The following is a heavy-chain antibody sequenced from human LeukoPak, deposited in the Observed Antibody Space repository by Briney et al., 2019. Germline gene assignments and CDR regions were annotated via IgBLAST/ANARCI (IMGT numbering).Heavy chain of an antibody. CDR2: VNPNSGGT. CDR3: AREAYSSPGLLPPYYYYYMDV. V-gene: IGHV1-2*06. D-gene: IGHD6-13*01. Sequence: GASVKVSCKASGYTFTGYYMHWVRQAPGQGLEWMGRVNPNSGGTNYAQKFQGRVTMTRDTSISTAYMELSRLRSDDTAVYYCAREAYSSPGLLPPYYYYYMDVWGKGTTVTVS. CDR1: GYTFTGYY. J-gene: IGHJ6*03.